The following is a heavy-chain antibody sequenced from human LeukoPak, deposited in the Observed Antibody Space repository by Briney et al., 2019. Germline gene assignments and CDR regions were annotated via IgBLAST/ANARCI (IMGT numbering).Heavy chain of an antibody. CDR2: ISSSSSYI. D-gene: IGHD3-10*01. Sequence: KPGGSLRLSCAASGFTFSSYSMNWVRQAPGKGLEWVSSISSSSSYIYYADSVKGRFTISRDNAKNSLYLQMNSLRAEVTAVHYWEIDRMVRGVIDYYYIDVWGKGTTVTVSS. CDR1: GFTFSSYS. CDR3: EIDRMVRGVIDYYYIDV. J-gene: IGHJ6*03. V-gene: IGHV3-21*03.